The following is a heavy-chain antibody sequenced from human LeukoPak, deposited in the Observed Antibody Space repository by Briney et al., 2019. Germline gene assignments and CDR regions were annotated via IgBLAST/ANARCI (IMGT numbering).Heavy chain of an antibody. J-gene: IGHJ4*02. Sequence: GGSLRLSCAASGFTFSSYGMHWVRQAPGKGLEWVAFIRCDESDKYYADSVKGRFTISRDNAKNSLYLQMNSLRAEDTAVYYCARGKWLGYSCFDYWGQGTLVTVSS. CDR3: ARGKWLGYSCFDY. D-gene: IGHD6-19*01. CDR2: IRCDESDK. V-gene: IGHV3-30*02. CDR1: GFTFSSYG.